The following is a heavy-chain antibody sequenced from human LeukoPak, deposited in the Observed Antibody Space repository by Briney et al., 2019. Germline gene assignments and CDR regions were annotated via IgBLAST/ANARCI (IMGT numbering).Heavy chain of an antibody. D-gene: IGHD3-22*01. J-gene: IGHJ6*03. V-gene: IGHV4-39*07. Sequence: NSSETLSLTCTVSGDSISSSKKYWGWVRQPPGKGLEWIGEINHSGSTNYNPSLKSRVTISVDTSKNQFSLKLSSVTAADTAVYYCARLRGIYYYDSSGYRYYYYYMDVWGKGTTVTVSS. CDR1: GDSISSSKKY. CDR3: ARLRGIYYYDSSGYRYYYYYMDV. CDR2: INHSGST.